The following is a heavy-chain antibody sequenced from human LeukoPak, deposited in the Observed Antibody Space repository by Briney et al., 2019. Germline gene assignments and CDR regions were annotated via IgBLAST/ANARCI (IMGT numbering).Heavy chain of an antibody. CDR3: ARDCDRSGYYCY. CDR1: GYTFTSYG. D-gene: IGHD3-22*01. V-gene: IGHV1-18*01. Sequence: ASVKVSCKASGYTFTSYGLSWVRQAPGQGLEWIGWISAYNGDTNYAQKLQGRVTMTTDTSTSTAYMELRSLRSDDTAVYYCARDCDRSGYYCYWGQGTLVTASS. CDR2: ISAYNGDT. J-gene: IGHJ4*02.